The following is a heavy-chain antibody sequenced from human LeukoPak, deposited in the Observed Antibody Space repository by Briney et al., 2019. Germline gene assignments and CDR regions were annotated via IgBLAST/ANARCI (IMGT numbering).Heavy chain of an antibody. CDR2: ISSSSSYI. CDR3: AKDQQSSGWYQKRETLCFDY. CDR1: GFTFSSYS. V-gene: IGHV3-21*01. D-gene: IGHD6-19*01. J-gene: IGHJ4*02. Sequence: PGGSLRLSCAASGFTFSSYSMNWVRQAPGKGLEWVSSISSSSSYIYYADSVKGRFTISRDNAKNSLYLQMNSLRAEDTAVYYCAKDQQSSGWYQKRETLCFDYWGQGTLVTVSS.